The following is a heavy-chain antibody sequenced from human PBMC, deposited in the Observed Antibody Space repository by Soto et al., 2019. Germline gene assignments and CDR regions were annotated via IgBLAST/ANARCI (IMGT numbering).Heavy chain of an antibody. D-gene: IGHD4-4*01. J-gene: IGHJ6*02. CDR1: GYTFTSYA. CDR2: INAGNGNT. V-gene: IGHV1-3*01. Sequence: QVQLVQSGAEVKKPGASVKVSCKASGYTFTSYAMHWVRQAPGQRLEWMGWINAGNGNTKYSQKFQGRVTINRETAARTAYMELSSLRSEDTAVYYCASSYSNYALIDYYYYGMDVWGQGTTVTVSS. CDR3: ASSYSNYALIDYYYYGMDV.